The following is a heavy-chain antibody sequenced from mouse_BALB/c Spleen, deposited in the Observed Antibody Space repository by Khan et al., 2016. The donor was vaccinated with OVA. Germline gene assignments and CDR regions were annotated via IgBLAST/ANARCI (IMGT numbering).Heavy chain of an antibody. D-gene: IGHD1-1*01. CDR2: VSTGGSYT. Sequence: VQLKESGGDLVKPGGSLKLSCAASGFTFSTYGMSWVRQTPDKRLEWVATVSTGGSYTYYPDSVKGRFTISRDNAKNTLYLQMSGLKSEDTAMFYCTRLAYYYDSEGFAYWGQGTPVTVSA. V-gene: IGHV5-6*01. CDR3: TRLAYYYDSEGFAY. J-gene: IGHJ3*01. CDR1: GFTFSTYG.